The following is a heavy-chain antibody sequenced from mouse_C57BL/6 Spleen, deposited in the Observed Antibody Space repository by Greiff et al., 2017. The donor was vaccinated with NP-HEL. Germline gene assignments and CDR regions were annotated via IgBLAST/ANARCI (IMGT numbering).Heavy chain of an antibody. V-gene: IGHV3-1*01. CDR3: ARGYLYDYANAMDY. J-gene: IGHJ4*01. Sequence: EVQLVESGPGMVKPSQSLSLTCTVTGYSITSGYDWHWIRHFPGNKLEWMGYISYSGSTNYNPSLKSRISITHDTSKNHFFLKLNSVTTEDTATYYCARGYLYDYANAMDYWGQGTSVTVSS. CDR2: ISYSGST. CDR1: GYSITSGYD. D-gene: IGHD2-4*01.